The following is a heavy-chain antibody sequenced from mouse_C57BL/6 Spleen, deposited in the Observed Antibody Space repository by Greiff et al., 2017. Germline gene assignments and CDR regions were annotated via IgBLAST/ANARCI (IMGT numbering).Heavy chain of an antibody. D-gene: IGHD2-2*01. CDR2: ISDGGSYT. Sequence: EVMLVESGGGLVKPGGSLKLSCAASGFTFSSYAMSWVRQTPEKRLEWVATISDGGSYTYYPDNVKGRFTISRENAKNNLYLQMSHLKSEDTAMYYCARDHGFAWFAYWGQGTLVTVSA. V-gene: IGHV5-4*01. CDR1: GFTFSSYA. CDR3: ARDHGFAWFAY. J-gene: IGHJ3*01.